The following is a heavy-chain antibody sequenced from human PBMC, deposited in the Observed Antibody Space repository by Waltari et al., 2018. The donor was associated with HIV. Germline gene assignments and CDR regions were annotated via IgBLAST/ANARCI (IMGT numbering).Heavy chain of an antibody. D-gene: IGHD3-9*01. V-gene: IGHV3-74*01. J-gene: IGHJ4*02. CDR1: GFSVRNHG. Sequence: VQLVESGGGSIKTGGSLSLSCAGSGFSVRNHGMAWVRHAPGKGLVWVARINSDGSTRNYADAVKGRFVISRDNSRNTVYLQLNSVKVEDTAVYFCARASHYIEFSTFDGDYYFDLWGRGTRVAVSS. CDR2: INSDGSTR. CDR3: ARASHYIEFSTFDGDYYFDL.